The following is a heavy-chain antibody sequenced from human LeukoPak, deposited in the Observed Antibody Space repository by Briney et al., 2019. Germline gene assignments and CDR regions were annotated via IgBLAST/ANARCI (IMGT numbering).Heavy chain of an antibody. CDR1: GYTFTSYG. J-gene: IGHJ6*02. CDR3: ARDFEGITIFGVVTQDYYYYYGMDV. CDR2: ISAYNGNT. V-gene: IGHV1-18*01. Sequence: ASVKVSCKASGYTFTSYGISWVRQAPGQGLEWMGWISAYNGNTNYAQKLQGRVTMTTDTSTSTAYVELRSLRSDDTAVYYCARDFEGITIFGVVTQDYYYYYGMDVWGQGTTVTVS. D-gene: IGHD3-3*01.